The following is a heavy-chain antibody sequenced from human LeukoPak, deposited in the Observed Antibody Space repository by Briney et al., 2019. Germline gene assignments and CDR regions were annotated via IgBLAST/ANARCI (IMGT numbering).Heavy chain of an antibody. J-gene: IGHJ4*02. CDR2: IIPIFGTA. D-gene: IGHD5-18*01. V-gene: IGHV1-69*05. CDR3: ASGANSYGGY. Sequence: SVKVSCKASGGTFTSYAISWVRQAPGQGLEWMGRIIPIFGTANYAQKFQGRVTITTDESTSTAYMELSSLRSEDTAVYYCASGANSYGGYWGQGTLVTVSS. CDR1: GGTFTSYA.